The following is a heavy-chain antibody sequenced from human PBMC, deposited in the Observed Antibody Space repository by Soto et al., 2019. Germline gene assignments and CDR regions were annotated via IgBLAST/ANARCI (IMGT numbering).Heavy chain of an antibody. J-gene: IGHJ6*02. V-gene: IGHV1-69*02. Sequence: QVQVVQSGAEVKKPGSSVKVSCKASGGTFSSYTISWVRQAPGQGLEWMGRIIPILGIAHHAQKFQGRVTITADTSTSTAYLQLSSLRSEDTPVYYCARVYYRPYYYYGIDVWCQGTTVTVSS. CDR3: ARVYYRPYYYYGIDV. CDR1: GGTFSSYT. CDR2: IIPILGIA. D-gene: IGHD1-26*01.